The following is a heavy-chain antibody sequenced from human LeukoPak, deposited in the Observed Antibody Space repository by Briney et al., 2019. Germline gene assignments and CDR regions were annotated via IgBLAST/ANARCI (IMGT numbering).Heavy chain of an antibody. CDR2: ISGSGAST. Sequence: GGSLRLSCAASGFTFSSYAMSWVRQAPGKGLEWVSTISGSGASTYYADSVKGRFTISRDNAKNSLYLQMNSLRAEDTALYYCAKGGCSSTSCYYSDPWGQGTLVTVSS. V-gene: IGHV3-23*01. CDR3: AKGGCSSTSCYYSDP. D-gene: IGHD2-2*01. J-gene: IGHJ5*02. CDR1: GFTFSSYA.